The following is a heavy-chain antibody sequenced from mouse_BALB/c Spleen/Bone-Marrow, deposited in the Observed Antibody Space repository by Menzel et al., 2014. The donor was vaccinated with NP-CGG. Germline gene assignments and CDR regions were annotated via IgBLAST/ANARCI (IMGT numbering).Heavy chain of an antibody. CDR1: GYTFTSYN. V-gene: IGHV1-12*01. CDR3: ARSGSSGYYAMDY. CDR2: IYPGNGDT. Sequence: QVQLQQPGAELVKPGAPVKMSCKASGYTFTSYNMHWVKQTPGQGPEWIGAIYPGNGDTSYNQKFKGKATLTADKSSSTAYMQLSSLTFEDSAVYYCARSGSSGYYAMDYWGQGTSVTVSS. J-gene: IGHJ4*01. D-gene: IGHD3-1*01.